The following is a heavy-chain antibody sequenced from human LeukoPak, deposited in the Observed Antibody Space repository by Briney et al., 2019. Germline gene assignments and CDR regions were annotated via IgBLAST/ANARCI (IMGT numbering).Heavy chain of an antibody. CDR3: ARDSKDGLSFDY. D-gene: IGHD3-16*01. Sequence: SVKVSCKASGYTFTSYDINWVRQAPGQGLEWMGGIIPIFGTANYAQKFQGRVTITADESTSTAYMELSSLRSEDTAVYYCARDSKDGLSFDYWGQGTLVTVSS. V-gene: IGHV1-69*13. CDR2: IIPIFGTA. CDR1: GYTFTSYD. J-gene: IGHJ4*02.